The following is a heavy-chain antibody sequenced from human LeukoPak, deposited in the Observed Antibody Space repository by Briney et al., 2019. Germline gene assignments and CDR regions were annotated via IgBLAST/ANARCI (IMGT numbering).Heavy chain of an antibody. J-gene: IGHJ6*02. CDR2: ITPILGIA. Sequence: ASVKVSCKASGYTFIGYYMHWVRQAPGQGLEWMGRITPILGIANYAQKFQGRVTMTRNTSISTAYMELSSLRSEDTAVYYCARGYRYSSGRYQRGYYYYYYGMDVWGQGTTVTVSS. CDR1: GYTFIGYY. CDR3: ARGYRYSSGRYQRGYYYYYYGMDV. D-gene: IGHD6-19*01. V-gene: IGHV1-2*02.